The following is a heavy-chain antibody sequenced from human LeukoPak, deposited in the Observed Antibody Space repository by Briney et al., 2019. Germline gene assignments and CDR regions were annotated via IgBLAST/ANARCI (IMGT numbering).Heavy chain of an antibody. CDR3: ARFGYVAAVDL. J-gene: IGHJ4*02. CDR2: INPAGTET. D-gene: IGHD2-15*01. Sequence: PPGGSLRLSCAASGFSFSAYWMTWVRQAPGTGLEWVANINPAGTETYYVDPVKGRFTISRDNAKNLLYLQMNSLRAEDTAVYYCARFGYVAAVDLWGQGTLVTVSS. CDR1: GFSFSAYW. V-gene: IGHV3-7*01.